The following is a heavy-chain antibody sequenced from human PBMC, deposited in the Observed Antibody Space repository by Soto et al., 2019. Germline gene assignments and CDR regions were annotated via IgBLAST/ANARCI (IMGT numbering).Heavy chain of an antibody. CDR2: IWYDGSNK. D-gene: IGHD5-18*01. J-gene: IGHJ5*02. CDR3: AKGEWLDTATNWFDP. V-gene: IGHV3-33*06. Sequence: PGGSLRLSCAASGFTFSIYGMHWVRQAQGKGLEWVAVIWYDGSNKYYADSVKGRFTISRDNSKNTLYLQMNSLRAEDTAVYYCAKGEWLDTATNWFDPWGQGTLVTVSS. CDR1: GFTFSIYG.